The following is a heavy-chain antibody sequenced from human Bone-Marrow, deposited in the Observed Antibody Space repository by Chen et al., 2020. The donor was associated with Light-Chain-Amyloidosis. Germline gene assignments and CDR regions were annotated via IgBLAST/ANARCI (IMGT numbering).Heavy chain of an antibody. D-gene: IGHD2-15*01. V-gene: IGHV4-39*01. Sequence: QLQLQESGPGLVKPSETLSLTCTVSGGSISSISYYWGWIRQPPGKGLEWIGSIYYSGSTYYNPSLKSRVTISVYTSKNQFSLKLSSVTAADTAVYYCARLYCSGGSCRYYYYYMDVWGKGTTVTVSS. CDR1: GGSISSISYY. CDR3: ARLYCSGGSCRYYYYYMDV. CDR2: IYYSGST. J-gene: IGHJ6*03.